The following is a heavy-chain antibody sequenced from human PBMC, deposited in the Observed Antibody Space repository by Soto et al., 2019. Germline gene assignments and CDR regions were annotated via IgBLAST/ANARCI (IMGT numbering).Heavy chain of an antibody. CDR3: ARNALWYSSGWYGPTWFDP. CDR1: GGPISSYY. J-gene: IGHJ5*02. CDR2: IYYSGST. V-gene: IGHV4-59*08. Sequence: SETLSLTCTVSGGPISSYYWSWIRQPPGKGLEWIGYIYYSGSTNYNPSLKSRVTISVDTSKNQFSLKLSSVTAADTAVYYCARNALWYSSGWYGPTWFDPWGQGTLVTVSS. D-gene: IGHD6-19*01.